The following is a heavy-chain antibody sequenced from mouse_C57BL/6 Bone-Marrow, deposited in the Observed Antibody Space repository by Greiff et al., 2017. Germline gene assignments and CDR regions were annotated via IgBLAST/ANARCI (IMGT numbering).Heavy chain of an antibody. Sequence: QVQLQQPGAELVKPVASVKLSCKASRYTFSSYWIHWVKQRPGPGLEWIGMIHPNSGSPNYNEKFKSKATLTVDKSSSTASLHLRRLTPEDSAVFYCGKGSGNRAVIVDYWGKGSS. V-gene: IGHV1-64*01. CDR3: GKGSGNRAVIVDY. J-gene: IGHJ4*01. CDR2: IHPNSGSP. D-gene: IGHD3-1*01. CDR1: RYTFSSYW.